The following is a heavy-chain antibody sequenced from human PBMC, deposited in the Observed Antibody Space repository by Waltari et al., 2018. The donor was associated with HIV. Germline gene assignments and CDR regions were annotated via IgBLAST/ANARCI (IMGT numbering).Heavy chain of an antibody. J-gene: IGHJ3*02. CDR2: INPSGGST. Sequence: VQLLQAGAEVKKPGASVRVSCKESGYTFTRYYMHWVRQAPAQGLVWMGLINPSGGSTTYAQNFQGRVTMTRDTSSSTVYMELSSLTSEDTAVYYCATQQRRAFDIWGLGTMVAVSS. D-gene: IGHD1-1*01. V-gene: IGHV1-46*01. CDR3: ATQQRRAFDI. CDR1: GYTFTRYY.